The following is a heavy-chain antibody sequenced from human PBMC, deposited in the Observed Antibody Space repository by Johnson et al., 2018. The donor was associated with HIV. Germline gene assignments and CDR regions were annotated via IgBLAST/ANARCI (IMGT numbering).Heavy chain of an antibody. D-gene: IGHD6-19*01. CDR3: ARGKKQWLDEDAFDI. J-gene: IGHJ3*02. V-gene: IGHV3-48*04. Sequence: VQLVESGGGVVRPGRSLRLSCAASGFTFSNYPMHWVRQAPGKGLEWVSYISSSGSTIYYADSVKGRFTISRDNVKNSLYLQMNSLRAEDTAVYYCARGKKQWLDEDAFDIWGQGTMVTVSS. CDR2: ISSSGSTI. CDR1: GFTFSNYP.